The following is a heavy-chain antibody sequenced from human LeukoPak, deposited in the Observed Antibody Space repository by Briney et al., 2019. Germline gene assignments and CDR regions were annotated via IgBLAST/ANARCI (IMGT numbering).Heavy chain of an antibody. CDR1: GFTFSNAW. D-gene: IGHD3-3*01. J-gene: IGHJ4*02. V-gene: IGHV3-15*01. CDR2: IKSKTNGGTT. CDR3: TTTLPTGTIFGVVILDY. Sequence: GGSLRLSCAASGFTFSNAWMSWVRQAPGKGLEWVGRIKSKTNGGTTDYAAPVKGRFTISRDDPKNTLYLQMNSLKTEDTAVYYCTTTLPTGTIFGVVILDYWGQGTLVTVSS.